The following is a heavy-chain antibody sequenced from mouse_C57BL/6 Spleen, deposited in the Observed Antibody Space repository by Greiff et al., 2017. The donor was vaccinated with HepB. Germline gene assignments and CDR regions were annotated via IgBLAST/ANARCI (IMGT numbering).Heavy chain of an antibody. CDR1: GYTFTSYW. Sequence: QVQLQQPGTELVKPGASVKLSCKASGYTFTSYWMHWVKQRPGQGLEWIGNINPSNGGTNYNEKFKSKATLTVDKSSSTAYMQLSSLTSEDSAVYYCARALDSSGYALSYFDYWGQGTTLTVSS. J-gene: IGHJ2*01. D-gene: IGHD3-2*02. CDR3: ARALDSSGYALSYFDY. V-gene: IGHV1-53*01. CDR2: INPSNGGT.